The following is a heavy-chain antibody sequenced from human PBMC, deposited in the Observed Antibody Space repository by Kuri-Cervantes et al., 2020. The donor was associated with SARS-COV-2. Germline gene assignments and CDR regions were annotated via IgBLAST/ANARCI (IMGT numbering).Heavy chain of an antibody. CDR3: ARDRGAFWGMGDY. Sequence: SETLSLTCTVSGYSISSGYYWGWIRQPPGKGLEWIGYIYYSGSTNYNPSLKSRVTISVDTSKNQFSLKLSSVTAADTAVYYCARDRGAFWGMGDYWGQGTLVTVSS. J-gene: IGHJ4*02. CDR2: IYYSGST. V-gene: IGHV4-38-2*02. D-gene: IGHD3-10*01. CDR1: GYSISSGYY.